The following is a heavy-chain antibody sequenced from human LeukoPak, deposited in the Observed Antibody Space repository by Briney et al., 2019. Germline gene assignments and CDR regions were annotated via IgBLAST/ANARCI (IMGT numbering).Heavy chain of an antibody. CDR1: GFTFSSYG. V-gene: IGHV3-30*18. D-gene: IGHD2-2*01. J-gene: IGHJ4*02. Sequence: PGGSLRLSCAASGFTFSSYGMHWVRQAPGKGLEWVAVISYDGSNKYYADSVKGRFTISRDNSKNTLYLQMNSLRAEDTAVYYCAKVHGDDIVVVPAAPSFDYWGQGTLVTVSS. CDR3: AKVHGDDIVVVPAAPSFDY. CDR2: ISYDGSNK.